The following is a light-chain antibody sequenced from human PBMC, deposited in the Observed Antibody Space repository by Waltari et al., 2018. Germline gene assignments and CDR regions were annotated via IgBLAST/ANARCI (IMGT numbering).Light chain of an antibody. CDR2: TAS. J-gene: IGKJ1*01. Sequence: DIQMTQSPSSLSASVGDRVTITCRASQGIGNDLGWFQQKPGKAPKRLIYTASSLQSGVPSRFSGSGSGTEFTLTISILKPEDFATYYCLQHSSYSRTFGQGPKVEMK. V-gene: IGKV1-17*01. CDR3: LQHSSYSRT. CDR1: QGIGND.